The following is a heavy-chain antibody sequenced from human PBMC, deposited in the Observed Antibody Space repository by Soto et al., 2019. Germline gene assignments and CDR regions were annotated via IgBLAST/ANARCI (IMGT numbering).Heavy chain of an antibody. CDR2: IHSSGGT. Sequence: QLQLQETGPGLVKPSETLSLTCTVSGASIKSRNYFWGWIRHPPGKGLEFVGSIHSSGGTYYNPSLTSRVTVSVDLSNSHFSLSLKSLTATDTAVYYCGRLAAAATGHTDFDFWCQGTLVTVSS. D-gene: IGHD2-15*01. V-gene: IGHV4-39*02. CDR1: GASIKSRNYF. J-gene: IGHJ4*02. CDR3: GRLAAAATGHTDFDF.